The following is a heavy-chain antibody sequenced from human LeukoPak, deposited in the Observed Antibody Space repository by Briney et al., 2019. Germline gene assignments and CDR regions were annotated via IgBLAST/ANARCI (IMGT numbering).Heavy chain of an antibody. CDR2: IKQDGSEK. Sequence: GGSLRLSCAASGFTFNNYIMSWVRQAPGKGLEWVANIKQDGSEKYYVDSVKGRFTISRDNAKNSLYLQMNSLRAEDTAVYYCARDPDIVVVVAATTTVTTLFDYWGQGTLVTVSS. D-gene: IGHD2-15*01. CDR1: GFTFNNYI. CDR3: ARDPDIVVVVAATTTVTTLFDY. V-gene: IGHV3-7*01. J-gene: IGHJ4*02.